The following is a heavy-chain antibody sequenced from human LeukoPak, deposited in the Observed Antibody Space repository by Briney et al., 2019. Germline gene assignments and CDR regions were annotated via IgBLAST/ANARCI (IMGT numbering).Heavy chain of an antibody. V-gene: IGHV3-23*01. CDR2: ISGSGGST. Sequence: GGSLRLSCAASGFTFSSYAMSWVRQAPGKGLEWVSAISGSGGSTYYADSVKGRFTISRDNSKNTLYLQMNSLRAEDTAVYYCAKAAGRYCSGGSCYYGAFDIWGQGTMVTVSS. CDR3: AKAAGRYCSGGSCYYGAFDI. CDR1: GFTFSSYA. D-gene: IGHD2-15*01. J-gene: IGHJ3*02.